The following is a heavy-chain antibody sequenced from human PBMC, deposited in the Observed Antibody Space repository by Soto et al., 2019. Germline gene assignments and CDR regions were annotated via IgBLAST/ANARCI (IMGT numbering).Heavy chain of an antibody. CDR3: ASAQTTVVSAIYFDY. V-gene: IGHV4-30-4*01. CDR2: IYYSGST. D-gene: IGHD4-17*01. CDR1: GGSISSGDYY. J-gene: IGHJ4*02. Sequence: SETVSLTCTVSGGSISSGDYYWSWIRQPPGKGLEWIGYIYYSGSTYYNPSLKSRVTISVDTSKNQFSLKLSSVTAADTAVYYCASAQTTVVSAIYFDYWGQGTLVTVSS.